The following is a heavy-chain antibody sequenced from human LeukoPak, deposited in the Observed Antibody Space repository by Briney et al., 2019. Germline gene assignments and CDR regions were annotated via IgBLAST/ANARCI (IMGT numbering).Heavy chain of an antibody. Sequence: GGSLRLSCAASGFTFSSSAMTWVRQAPGKGLEWVSAISTSGSDTIYTDSVKDRFTISRDNSKNTLYLQMNSLRAEDTAVYYCAKGARNSVIYWGQGTLVTVSS. J-gene: IGHJ4*02. V-gene: IGHV3-23*01. D-gene: IGHD2-21*01. CDR1: GFTFSSSA. CDR3: AKGARNSVIY. CDR2: ISTSGSDT.